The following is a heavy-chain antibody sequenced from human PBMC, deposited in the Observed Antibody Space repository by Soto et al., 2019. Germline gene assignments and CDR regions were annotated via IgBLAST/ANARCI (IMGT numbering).Heavy chain of an antibody. J-gene: IGHJ6*02. CDR2: IWYDGSKK. V-gene: IGHV3-33*01. CDR1: GFTFSSFG. D-gene: IGHD3-3*01. Sequence: QVQVVESGGGVVQPGRSLRLSCAASGFTFSSFGMHWVRQAPGKGLEWVSLIWYDGSKKAYGDSVKGRFTISRDNSRNTVYLQMSSLRADDTAVYYCALDASYYSLWSGYYPSRNGMDVWGQGTTVTVSS. CDR3: ALDASYYSLWSGYYPSRNGMDV.